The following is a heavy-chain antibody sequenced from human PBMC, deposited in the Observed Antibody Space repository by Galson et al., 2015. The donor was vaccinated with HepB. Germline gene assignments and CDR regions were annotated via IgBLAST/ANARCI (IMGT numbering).Heavy chain of an antibody. CDR2: ITPGGTT. J-gene: IGHJ4*02. Sequence: SLRLSCAGSGFTFSSYVMNWVRQAPGKGLEWVSAITPGGTTYYADSVKGRFTISRDNSKNTLSVQMNNLGVEDTALYYCAQGSGPTGGKRYWGQGTLVTVSS. V-gene: IGHV3-23*01. CDR1: GFTFSSYV. CDR3: AQGSGPTGGKRY. D-gene: IGHD4-23*01.